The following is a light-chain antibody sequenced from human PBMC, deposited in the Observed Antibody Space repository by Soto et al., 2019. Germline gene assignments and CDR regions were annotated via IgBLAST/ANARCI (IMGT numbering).Light chain of an antibody. Sequence: EIVMTQSPATLSVSPGARTTLSCRASQSVSSNLAWYRQKPGQAPRLLIYGASTRATGIPVRFSGSGSGTEFTLSISSLQSEDFAVYYCQQYNNWPYTFGQGTKLEIK. CDR3: QQYNNWPYT. CDR1: QSVSSN. J-gene: IGKJ2*01. V-gene: IGKV3-15*01. CDR2: GAS.